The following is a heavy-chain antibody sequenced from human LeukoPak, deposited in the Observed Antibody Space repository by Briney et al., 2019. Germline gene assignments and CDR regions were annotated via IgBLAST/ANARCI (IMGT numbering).Heavy chain of an antibody. CDR1: GGSFSGYY. CDR3: ARSRKRGYSYGLGYFDY. Sequence: SETLSLTCAVYGGSFSGYYWSWIRQPPGKGLEWIGEINHSGSTNYNPSLKSRVTISVDTSKNQFSLKLSSVTAADTAVYYCARSRKRGYSYGLGYFDYWGQGTLVTVSS. V-gene: IGHV4-34*01. J-gene: IGHJ4*02. D-gene: IGHD5-18*01. CDR2: INHSGST.